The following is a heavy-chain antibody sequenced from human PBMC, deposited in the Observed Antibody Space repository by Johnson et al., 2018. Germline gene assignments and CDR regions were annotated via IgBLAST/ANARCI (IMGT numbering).Heavy chain of an antibody. V-gene: IGHV3-30*18. CDR1: GFTFSTYD. CDR3: AKDGRLLRYFDGAFIFQH. J-gene: IGHJ1*01. D-gene: IGHD3-9*01. Sequence: QVQLVESGGGVVQPGRSLRLSCAASGFTFSTYDMHWVRQAPGKGLEWVAVISYDGSNKYYADSVKGRFTISRDNSKNTLYLQMNSLRAEDTAVYYFAKDGRLLRYFDGAFIFQHWGQGTLVTVSS. CDR2: ISYDGSNK.